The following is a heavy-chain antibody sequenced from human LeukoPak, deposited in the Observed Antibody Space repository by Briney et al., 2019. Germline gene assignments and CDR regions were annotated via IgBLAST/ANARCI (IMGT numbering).Heavy chain of an antibody. CDR2: ISSSGSTI. Sequence: AGGSLRLSCAASGFTFSDYYMSWIRQAPGKGLEWVSYISSSGSTIYYADSVKGRFTISRDNAKNSLYLRMNSPRAEDTAVYYCASFLFGAPFQHWGQGTLVTVSS. CDR3: ASFLFGAPFQH. D-gene: IGHD3-3*01. V-gene: IGHV3-11*01. J-gene: IGHJ1*01. CDR1: GFTFSDYY.